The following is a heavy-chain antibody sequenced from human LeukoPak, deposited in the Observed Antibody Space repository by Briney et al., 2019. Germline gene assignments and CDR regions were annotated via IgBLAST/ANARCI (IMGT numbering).Heavy chain of an antibody. V-gene: IGHV4-38-2*02. D-gene: IGHD4-17*01. CDR1: GYSISSGYY. CDR2: IYHSGST. J-gene: IGHJ6*03. Sequence: SETLSLTCTVSGYSISSGYYWGWIRQPPGKGLEWIGSIYHSGSTYYNPSLKSRVTISVDTSKNQFSLKLSSVTAADTAVYYCARLLANYGDFVYYYYMDVWGKGTTVTVSS. CDR3: ARLLANYGDFVYYYYMDV.